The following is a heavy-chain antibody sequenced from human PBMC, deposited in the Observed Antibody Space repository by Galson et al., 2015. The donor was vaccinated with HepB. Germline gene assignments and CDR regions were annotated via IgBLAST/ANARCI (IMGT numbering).Heavy chain of an antibody. CDR1: GYTFTSYD. J-gene: IGHJ5*02. CDR3: ARGGSGTHWFDP. CDR2: MNPNSGNT. D-gene: IGHD3-10*01. V-gene: IGHV1-8*01. Sequence: SVKVSCKASGYTFTSYDINWVRQATGQGLGWMGWMNPNSGNTGYAQKFQGRVTMTRNTSISTAYMELSSLRSEDTAVYYCARGGSGTHWFDPWGQGTLVTVSS.